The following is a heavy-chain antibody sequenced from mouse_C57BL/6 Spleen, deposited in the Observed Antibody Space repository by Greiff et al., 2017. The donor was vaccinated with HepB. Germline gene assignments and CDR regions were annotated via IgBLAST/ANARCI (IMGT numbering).Heavy chain of an antibody. D-gene: IGHD2-3*01. Sequence: EVKLMESGGGLVQPGGSLSLSCAASGFTFTDYYMSWVRQPPGKALEWLGFIRNKANGYTTEYSASVKGRFTISRDNSQSILYLQMNALRAEDSATYYCTRSFYDGYPYYAMDYWGQGTSVTVSS. V-gene: IGHV7-3*01. CDR2: IRNKANGYTT. J-gene: IGHJ4*01. CDR3: TRSFYDGYPYYAMDY. CDR1: GFTFTDYY.